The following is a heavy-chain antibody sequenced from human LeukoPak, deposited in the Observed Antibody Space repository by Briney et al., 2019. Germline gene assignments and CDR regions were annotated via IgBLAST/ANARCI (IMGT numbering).Heavy chain of an antibody. J-gene: IGHJ4*02. V-gene: IGHV4-34*01. CDR2: INRSGST. CDR1: GGSFSGDY. CDR3: ARGVGSTEDY. D-gene: IGHD3-10*01. Sequence: SETLSLTCAVYGGSFSGDYWSWVRQPPGKGLEWIAEINRSGSTNYNPSLKSRVSMSMDTSKNQFSLRLSSVTAADTALYYCARGVGSTEDYWGQGTLDTVSS.